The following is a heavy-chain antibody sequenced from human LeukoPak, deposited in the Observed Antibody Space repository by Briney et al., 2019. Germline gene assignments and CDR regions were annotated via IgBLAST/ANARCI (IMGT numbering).Heavy chain of an antibody. Sequence: GGSLRLSCAVSGFTFGSYGMHWVRQAPGKGLEWVAFIQYDGSEKYYADSVKGRFTISRDNSKNTLYLQMNSLRAEDTAVYYCARGRYDSSGYYPIFDYWGQGTLVTVSS. CDR2: IQYDGSEK. D-gene: IGHD3-22*01. CDR3: ARGRYDSSGYYPIFDY. V-gene: IGHV3-30*02. J-gene: IGHJ4*02. CDR1: GFTFGSYG.